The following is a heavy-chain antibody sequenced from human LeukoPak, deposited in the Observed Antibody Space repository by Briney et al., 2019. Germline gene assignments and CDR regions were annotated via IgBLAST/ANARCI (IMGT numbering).Heavy chain of an antibody. CDR2: IYTSGST. D-gene: IGHD6-19*01. CDR3: ARILPEIAVADNWFDP. J-gene: IGHJ5*02. V-gene: IGHV4-4*07. CDR1: GGSISSYY. Sequence: SETLSLTCTVSGGSISSYYWSWIRQPAGKGLEWIGRIYTSGSTNYNPSLKSRVTMSVDTSKNQFSLKLSSVTAADTAVYYCARILPEIAVADNWFDPWGQGTLVTVSS.